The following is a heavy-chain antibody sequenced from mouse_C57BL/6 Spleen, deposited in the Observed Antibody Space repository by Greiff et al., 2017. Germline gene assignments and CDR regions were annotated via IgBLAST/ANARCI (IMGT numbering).Heavy chain of an antibody. CDR3: ANPHYYGSSWFAY. D-gene: IGHD1-1*01. Sequence: EVKLMESGGGLVKPGGSLKLSCAASGFTFSDYGMHWVRQAPEKGLEWVAYISSGSSTIYYADTVKGRFTISRDNAKNTLFLQMASRRSEDTAMYYCANPHYYGSSWFAYWGQGTLVTVSA. CDR2: ISSGSSTI. J-gene: IGHJ3*01. CDR1: GFTFSDYG. V-gene: IGHV5-17*01.